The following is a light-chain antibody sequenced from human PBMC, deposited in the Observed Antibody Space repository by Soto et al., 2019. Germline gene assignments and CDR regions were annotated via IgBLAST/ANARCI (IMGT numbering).Light chain of an antibody. J-gene: IGKJ2*01. CDR3: QQYHTTPYT. CDR1: QSVLYSSNNKNY. Sequence: DIVMTQSPDSLAVSLGERATINCKSSQSVLYSSNNKNYLAWHQQKPGQPPKLLIYGASTRESGVPDRFSGSGSGTDFTLTISSLQAEDVAIYYCQQYHTTPYTFGQGTKLDIK. CDR2: GAS. V-gene: IGKV4-1*01.